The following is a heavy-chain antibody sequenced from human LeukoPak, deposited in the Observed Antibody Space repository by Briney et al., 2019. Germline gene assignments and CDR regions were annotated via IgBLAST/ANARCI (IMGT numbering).Heavy chain of an antibody. CDR3: ARSNHWSDWLLYYYYYYYMDV. Sequence: ASVKVSCKASGYTFTSYDINWVRQATGQGLEWMGWMNPNSGNTGYAQKFQGRVTMTRNTSISTAYMELSSLRSEDTAVYYCARSNHWSDWLLYYYYYYYMDVWGKGTTVTVSS. CDR1: GYTFTSYD. D-gene: IGHD3-9*01. V-gene: IGHV1-8*01. J-gene: IGHJ6*03. CDR2: MNPNSGNT.